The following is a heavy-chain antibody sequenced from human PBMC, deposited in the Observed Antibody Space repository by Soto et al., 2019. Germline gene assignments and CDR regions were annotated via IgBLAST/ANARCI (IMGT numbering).Heavy chain of an antibody. CDR3: ARERAVAGFDH. V-gene: IGHV1-8*01. CDR2: MNPSRGNT. J-gene: IGHJ4*02. CDR1: GYTFTSYD. Sequence: QVQLVQSGAEVKKPGASVKVSCKDSGYTFTSYDINWVRQATGQGLEWMGWMNPSRGNTGYAQKFQGRVTMTSNNSIRTAYMELSSLRSEDMAVYYCARERAVAGFDHWGQGTVVTVPS. D-gene: IGHD6-19*01.